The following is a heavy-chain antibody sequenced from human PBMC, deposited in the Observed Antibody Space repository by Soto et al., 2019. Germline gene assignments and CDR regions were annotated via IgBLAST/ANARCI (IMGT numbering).Heavy chain of an antibody. V-gene: IGHV3-30*18. Sequence: HPGGSLRLSCAASGFTFSSYGMHWVRQAPGKGLEWVAVISYDGSNKYYADSVKGRFTISRDNSKNTLYLQMNSLRAEDTAVYYCAKDFPGGSYLPGYYYGMDVWGQGTTVTVSS. CDR1: GFTFSSYG. D-gene: IGHD1-26*01. CDR2: ISYDGSNK. J-gene: IGHJ6*02. CDR3: AKDFPGGSYLPGYYYGMDV.